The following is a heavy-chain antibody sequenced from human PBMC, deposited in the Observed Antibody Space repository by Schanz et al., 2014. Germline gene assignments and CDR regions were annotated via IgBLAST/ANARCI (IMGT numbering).Heavy chain of an antibody. CDR2: INPNSGDT. CDR1: GYTFSSYG. J-gene: IGHJ2*01. CDR3: ARLSVAGRPHVNYWYFDL. V-gene: IGHV1-2*04. D-gene: IGHD6-19*01. Sequence: QVQLVQSWAEVKGPGASVKVSCKASGYTFSSYGITWVRQAPGQGLEWMGWINPNSGDTNYAQKFQGWVTMTRDTSISTAYMEVSRLKSDDTAVYYCARLSVAGRPHVNYWYFDLWGRGTLVTVSS.